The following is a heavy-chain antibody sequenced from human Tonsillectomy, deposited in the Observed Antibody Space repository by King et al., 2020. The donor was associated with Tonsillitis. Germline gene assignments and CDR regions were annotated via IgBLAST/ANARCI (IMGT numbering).Heavy chain of an antibody. CDR1: GFTFSNYA. J-gene: IGHJ4*02. CDR3: ARDLRSVDCSGGSCALDY. D-gene: IGHD2-15*01. CDR2: ISYDGSNK. V-gene: IGHV3-30*04. Sequence: VQLVESGGGVVQPGRSLRLSCAASGFTFSNYAMQWVRQAPGKGLEWVAVISYDGSNKYYADSVKGRFTISRDNSKNTLYLQMNSLRAEDTAVYYCARDLRSVDCSGGSCALDYGGQGPLVTVSS.